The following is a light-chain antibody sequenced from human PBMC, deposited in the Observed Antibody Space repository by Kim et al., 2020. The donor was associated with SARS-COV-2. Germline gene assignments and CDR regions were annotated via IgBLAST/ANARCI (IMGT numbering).Light chain of an antibody. CDR3: QQYSDWPPGDT. J-gene: IGKJ2*01. V-gene: IGKV3-15*01. CDR1: QSVISH. Sequence: PGGRATRSCRASQSVISHLAWYQQRPGQPPRLLIYGASTRATGIPARFSGSGSGTEFTLTISSLQSEDFAIYFCQQYSDWPPGDTFGQGTKVDIK. CDR2: GAS.